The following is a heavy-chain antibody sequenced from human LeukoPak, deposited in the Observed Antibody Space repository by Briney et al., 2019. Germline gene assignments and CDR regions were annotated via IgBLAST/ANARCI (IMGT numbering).Heavy chain of an antibody. CDR2: IDSDGSST. J-gene: IGHJ6*03. CDR3: IRDKGEAKWGGKYYYYHYMDV. Sequence: GGSLRLSCAASGFTFSSYWMHWVRQAPGKGLVWVSRIDSDGSSTTYADSVKGRFTISRDNARNTLYLQMDSLRVEDTAVYYCIRDKGEAKWGGKYYYYHYMDVWGKGTTVTVSS. D-gene: IGHD7-27*01. CDR1: GFTFSSYW. V-gene: IGHV3-74*01.